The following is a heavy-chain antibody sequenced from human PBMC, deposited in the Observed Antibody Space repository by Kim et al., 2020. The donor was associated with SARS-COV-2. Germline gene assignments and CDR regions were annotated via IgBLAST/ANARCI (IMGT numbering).Heavy chain of an antibody. J-gene: IGHJ6*02. V-gene: IGHV1-69*13. CDR2: IIPIFGTA. Sequence: SVKVSCKASGGTFSSYAISWVRQAPGQGLEWMGGIIPIFGTANYAQKFQGRVTITADESTGTANMELSSLRSEDTAVYYCARDLTYYYGSGSYYKDYYGMDVWGQGTTVTVSS. CDR1: GGTFSSYA. CDR3: ARDLTYYYGSGSYYKDYYGMDV. D-gene: IGHD3-10*01.